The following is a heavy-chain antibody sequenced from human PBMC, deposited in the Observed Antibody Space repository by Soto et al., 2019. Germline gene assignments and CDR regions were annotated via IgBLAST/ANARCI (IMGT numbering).Heavy chain of an antibody. V-gene: IGHV3-23*01. D-gene: IGHD6-6*01. Sequence: EVQLLESGGGLVQPGGSLRLSCAASGFTFSSYAMSWVRQAPGKGLEWVSAISDSGGSTYYADSMKGRFTISRDNSKNTLYLQMNSLRAEDTAVYYCAKDRGSSPKYYFDCWGQGTLVTVSS. CDR3: AKDRGSSPKYYFDC. CDR1: GFTFSSYA. CDR2: ISDSGGST. J-gene: IGHJ4*02.